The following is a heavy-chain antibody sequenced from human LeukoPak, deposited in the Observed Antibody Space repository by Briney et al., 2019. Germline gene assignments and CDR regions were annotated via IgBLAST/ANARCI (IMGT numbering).Heavy chain of an antibody. CDR2: IYSGGST. J-gene: IGHJ4*02. V-gene: IGHV3-53*01. D-gene: IGHD3-3*01. Sequence: GGSLRLSCAASGFTVSRNYMSWVRQAPGKGLEWVSVIYSGGSTYYADSVKGRFTISRDNSKNTLYLQMNSLRAEDTAVYYCARHSNGFWSGYYTFDYWGQGTLVTVSS. CDR1: GFTVSRNY. CDR3: ARHSNGFWSGYYTFDY.